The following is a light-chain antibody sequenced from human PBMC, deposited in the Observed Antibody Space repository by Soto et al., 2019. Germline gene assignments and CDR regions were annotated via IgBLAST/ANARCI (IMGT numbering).Light chain of an antibody. CDR1: QSVSSSY. V-gene: IGKV3-20*01. CDR3: QHYGSSWT. CDR2: GAS. Sequence: EIVLTQSPGTLSLSPGERATLSCRASQSVSSSYLAWYQKKPGQAPRLLIYGASSRATAIPDRFSGSGSGTDFTLTISRLEPEDFAVYYCQHYGSSWTFGQGTKVEIK. J-gene: IGKJ1*01.